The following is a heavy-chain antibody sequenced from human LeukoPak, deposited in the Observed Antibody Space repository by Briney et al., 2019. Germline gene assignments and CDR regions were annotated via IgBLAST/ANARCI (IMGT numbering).Heavy chain of an antibody. V-gene: IGHV3-64*01. CDR3: ARAQPYYYYGMDV. J-gene: IGHJ6*02. Sequence: PGGSLRLSCAASGFTFSSYTMHWVRQAPGKGLEYVSAISSNGGSTYYANSVKGRFTISRDNSKNTLYLQMGSLRAEDMAVYYCARAQPYYYYGMDVWGQGTTVTVSS. CDR1: GFTFSSYT. CDR2: ISSNGGST.